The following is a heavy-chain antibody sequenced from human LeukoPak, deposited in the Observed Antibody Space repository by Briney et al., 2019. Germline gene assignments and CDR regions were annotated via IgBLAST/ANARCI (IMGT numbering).Heavy chain of an antibody. V-gene: IGHV3-33*01. CDR3: ARDMQLST. D-gene: IGHD3-16*02. CDR1: ALTFISAG. J-gene: IGHJ3*01. CDR2: IWFDGSNK. Sequence: GGSLRLSCTASALTFISAGMQSVRQAPGKGLEWVGLIWFDGSNKYYADSVKGRFTISRDNSKDTLFLQMSSLRAEDTAIYYCARDMQLSTWGLGTMVTVSS.